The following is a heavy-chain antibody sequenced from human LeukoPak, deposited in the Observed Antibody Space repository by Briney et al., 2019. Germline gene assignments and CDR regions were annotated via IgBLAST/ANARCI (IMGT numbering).Heavy chain of an antibody. V-gene: IGHV3-23*01. CDR1: GFTFGSHA. Sequence: PGGSLRLSCEASGFTFGSHAMYWVRQAPGKGLEWVAGIFGSGGSPRYADSVKGRFTISRDNSRNTVYLQINSLRADDTAVYYCGKTTVGYSSGQKPAWPVDYWGQGTLVTVSS. J-gene: IGHJ4*02. CDR3: GKTTVGYSSGQKPAWPVDY. CDR2: IFGSGGSP. D-gene: IGHD5-18*01.